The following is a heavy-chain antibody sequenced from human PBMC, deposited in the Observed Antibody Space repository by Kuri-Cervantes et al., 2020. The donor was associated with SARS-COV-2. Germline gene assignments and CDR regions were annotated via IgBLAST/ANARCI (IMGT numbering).Heavy chain of an antibody. CDR2: INPNSGGT. J-gene: IGHJ4*02. D-gene: IGHD2-2*01. CDR3: AREARTYCSSTSCPLDY. CDR1: GYTFTSYG. V-gene: IGHV1-2*02. Sequence: ASVKVSCKASGYTFTSYGISWVRQAPGQGLEWMGWINPNSGGTNYAQKFQGRVTMTRDTSISTAYMELSRLRSDDTAVYYCAREARTYCSSTSCPLDYWGQGTLVTVSS.